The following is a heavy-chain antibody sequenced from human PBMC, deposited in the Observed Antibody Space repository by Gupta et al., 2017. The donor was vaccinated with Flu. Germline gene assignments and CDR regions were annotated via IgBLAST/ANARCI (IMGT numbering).Heavy chain of an antibody. V-gene: IGHV4-59*01. D-gene: IGHD3-3*01. Sequence: QVQLLESGPGLVKPSETMSLTCTVSGGAISSYYWSWIRQPLGKGLEWIGYIYYSGSTNYTPSLKSRVTISVDTSKNQLSLKLSSVTAADTAVYYCARVGLEWLREGHYYYGMDVWGQGTKVSVSS. J-gene: IGHJ6*02. CDR3: ARVGLEWLREGHYYYGMDV. CDR1: GGAISSYY. CDR2: IYYSGST.